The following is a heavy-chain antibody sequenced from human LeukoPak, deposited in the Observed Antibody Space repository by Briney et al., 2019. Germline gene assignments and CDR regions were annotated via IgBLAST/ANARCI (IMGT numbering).Heavy chain of an antibody. CDR1: GFTFGTYV. Sequence: GGSLRLSCAASGFTFGTYVMYWVRQAPGKGLEWVAIISYDGSYKYYADSVKGRFTISRDNSENTLYLQMNSLRADDTAKYYCAREGAEAGMDVWGQGTTVTVSS. V-gene: IGHV3-30*04. D-gene: IGHD6-13*01. CDR2: ISYDGSYK. J-gene: IGHJ6*02. CDR3: AREGAEAGMDV.